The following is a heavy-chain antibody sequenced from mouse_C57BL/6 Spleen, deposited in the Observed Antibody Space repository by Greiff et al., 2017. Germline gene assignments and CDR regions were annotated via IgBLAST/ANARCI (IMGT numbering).Heavy chain of an antibody. CDR3: ARGGIDYYAFAMDY. V-gene: IGHV1-55*01. D-gene: IGHD1-1*01. CDR1: GYTFTSYW. CDR2: IYPGSGST. Sequence: QVQLQQPGAELVKPGASVKMSCKASGYTFTSYWITWVKQRPGQGLEWIGDIYPGSGSTNYNEKFKSKATLTVDTSSSTAYMQLSCLTSEDSAVYYCARGGIDYYAFAMDYWGQGTSVTVSS. J-gene: IGHJ4*01.